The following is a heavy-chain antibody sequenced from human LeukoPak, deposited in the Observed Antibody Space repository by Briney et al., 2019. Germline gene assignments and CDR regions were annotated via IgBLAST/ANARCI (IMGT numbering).Heavy chain of an antibody. J-gene: IGHJ4*02. CDR3: ARDSGVAVSTIYYFDF. D-gene: IGHD6-19*01. V-gene: IGHV3-48*04. CDR1: GFTFSVYS. CDR2: ISSSSSTI. Sequence: GGSLRLSCAASGFTFSVYSMNWVRQAPGKGLEWVAYISSSSSTIYYADSVKGRFTISRDNAKSSLYLQMNSLRAEDTAVYYCARDSGVAVSTIYYFDFWGQGTLVTVSS.